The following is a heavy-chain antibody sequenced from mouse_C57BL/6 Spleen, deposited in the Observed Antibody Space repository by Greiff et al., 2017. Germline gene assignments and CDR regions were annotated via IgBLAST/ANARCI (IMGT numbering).Heavy chain of an antibody. J-gene: IGHJ4*01. CDR1: GFTFSSYG. CDR3: ARHLWGKIDAMDY. V-gene: IGHV5-6*01. CDR2: ISSGGSYT. Sequence: DVQLVESGGDLVKPGGSLKLSCAASGFTFSSYGMSWVRQTPDKRLEWVATISSGGSYTYYPDSVKGRFTISRDNAKNTLYLQMSSLKSEDTAMYYCARHLWGKIDAMDYWGQGTSVTVSS. D-gene: IGHD2-1*01.